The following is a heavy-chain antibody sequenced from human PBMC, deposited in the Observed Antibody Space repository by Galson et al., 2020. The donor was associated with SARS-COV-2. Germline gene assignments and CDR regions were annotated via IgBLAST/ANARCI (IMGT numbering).Heavy chain of an antibody. J-gene: IGHJ6*02. CDR3: AKFRDIFHFWSCYLSMDV. CDR2: ISYEGSKK. Sequence: GGSLRLSCAVPGFRFSNYGMHWVRQAPGKGLEWVAGISYEGSKKYYGDSVKGRFTISRDNSKNTVYLQMSSLRAEDTAVYFCAKFRDIFHFWSCYLSMDVWCQGTTGIVSS. CDR1: GFRFSNYG. D-gene: IGHD3-3*02. V-gene: IGHV3-30*18.